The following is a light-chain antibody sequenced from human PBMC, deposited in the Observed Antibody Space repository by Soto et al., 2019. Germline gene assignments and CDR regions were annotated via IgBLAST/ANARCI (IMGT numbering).Light chain of an antibody. CDR2: GAA. Sequence: EIVLTQSPGTLSLSPGERATLSCRASQNVSNNYLSWYQQKPGQAPRLLIYGAASRATGIPDRFSGSGSGTDFTLTISRLDTEDFAVFYCQQYGSSPRTFGQGTKVEIK. J-gene: IGKJ1*01. CDR3: QQYGSSPRT. CDR1: QNVSNNY. V-gene: IGKV3-20*01.